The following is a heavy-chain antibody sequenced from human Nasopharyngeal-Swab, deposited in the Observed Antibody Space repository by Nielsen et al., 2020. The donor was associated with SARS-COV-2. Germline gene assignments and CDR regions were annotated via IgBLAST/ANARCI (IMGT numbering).Heavy chain of an antibody. CDR2: ISSSSYT. J-gene: IGHJ3*02. V-gene: IGHV3-11*06. CDR3: ARDSGSGSYRGAFDI. Sequence: SLKISCAASGFTFSDYYMSWIRQAPGKGLEWVSYISSSSYTNYADSVKGRFTISRDNAKNSLYLQMNSLRAEDTAVYYCARDSGSGSYRGAFDIWGQGTMVTVSS. CDR1: GFTFSDYY. D-gene: IGHD3-10*01.